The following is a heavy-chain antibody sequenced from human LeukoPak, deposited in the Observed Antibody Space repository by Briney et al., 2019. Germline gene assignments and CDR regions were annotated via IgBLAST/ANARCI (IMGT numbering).Heavy chain of an antibody. D-gene: IGHD6-13*01. CDR3: ARHYHGSSWYNYFHY. J-gene: IGHJ4*02. V-gene: IGHV3-66*04. CDR2: IYSGGGT. Sequence: GGSLRLSCAASGFTFSSFALSWVRQAPGKGLEWVSTIYSGGGTYYADSVKGRFTISRDNSKNTLYLQMNSLRAEDTAVYYCARHYHGSSWYNYFHYWGQGTLVTVSS. CDR1: GFTFSSFA.